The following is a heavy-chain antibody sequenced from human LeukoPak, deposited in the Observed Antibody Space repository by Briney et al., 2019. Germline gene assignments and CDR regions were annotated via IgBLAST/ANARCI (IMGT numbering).Heavy chain of an antibody. V-gene: IGHV3-15*01. Sequence: GGSLTLSCPASGFTFSNAWMSWVRQAPGKGREWVGRIKRKTDGGTTDYAAPVKGRFTISRDDSKNTVYLQMNSLKPEDTDVYYCSAATVTSSGLFYFDYWGQGTLVTVSS. CDR3: SAATVTSSGLFYFDY. J-gene: IGHJ4*02. CDR1: GFTFSNAW. CDR2: IKRKTDGGTT. D-gene: IGHD4-17*01.